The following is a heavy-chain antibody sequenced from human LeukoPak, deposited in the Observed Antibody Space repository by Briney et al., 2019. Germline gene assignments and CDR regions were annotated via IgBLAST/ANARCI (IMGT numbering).Heavy chain of an antibody. CDR1: GFTVSSNY. CDR2: IYSGGST. V-gene: IGHV3-53*01. J-gene: IGHJ4*02. CDR3: VRGGGAFCGNDCYRNFDY. Sequence: GGSLRLSCAASGFTVSSNYMSWVRQAPGKGLEWVSVIYSGGSTYYADSVKGRFTISRDNSKNTLSLQMNSLRGEDTAVYYCVRGGGAFCGNDCYRNFDYWGQGTLVTVSS. D-gene: IGHD2-21*02.